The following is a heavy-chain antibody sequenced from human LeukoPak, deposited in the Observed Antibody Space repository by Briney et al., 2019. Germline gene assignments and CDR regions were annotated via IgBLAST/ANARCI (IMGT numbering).Heavy chain of an antibody. Sequence: PSQTLSLTCTVSGGSISSGDYYWSWIRQPPGKGLEWIGYIYYSGSTYYNPSLKSRVTISVDTSKNQFSLKLSSVTAADTAVYYCARGFPPSDFWRSNWLDPWGQGTLVTVSS. CDR2: IYYSGST. D-gene: IGHD3-3*01. CDR3: ARGFPPSDFWRSNWLDP. J-gene: IGHJ5*02. CDR1: GGSISSGDYY. V-gene: IGHV4-30-4*01.